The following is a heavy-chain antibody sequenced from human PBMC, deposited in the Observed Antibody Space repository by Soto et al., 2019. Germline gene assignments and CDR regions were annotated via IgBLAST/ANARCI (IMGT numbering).Heavy chain of an antibody. Sequence: ASVKVSCKASGGTFSSYAISWVRQAPGQGLEWMGGIIPIFGTANYAQQFQGRVTITADESTSTAYMELSSLRSEDTAVFYCARRLGYYDDSEYYFDYWGQGTLVTVSS. J-gene: IGHJ4*02. CDR2: IIPIFGTA. D-gene: IGHD3-10*01. CDR1: GGTFSSYA. V-gene: IGHV1-69*13. CDR3: ARRLGYYDDSEYYFDY.